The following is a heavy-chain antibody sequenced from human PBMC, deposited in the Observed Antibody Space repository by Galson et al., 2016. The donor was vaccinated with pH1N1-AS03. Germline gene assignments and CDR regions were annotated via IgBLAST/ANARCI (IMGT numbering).Heavy chain of an antibody. V-gene: IGHV3-15*01. CDR2: IKNRENGRTT. CDR1: GSTFSNAW. Sequence: RLSCAASGSTFSNAWMSWVRQAPGKGLEWVGLIKNRENGRTTDYAAPVKGRFTISRDDSKNTLYLQMNSLKTEDTAVYYCTTDDYGDYRGTGAGTNDAFDMWGQGTMVTVSS. J-gene: IGHJ3*02. CDR3: TTDDYGDYRGTGAGTNDAFDM. D-gene: IGHD4-17*01.